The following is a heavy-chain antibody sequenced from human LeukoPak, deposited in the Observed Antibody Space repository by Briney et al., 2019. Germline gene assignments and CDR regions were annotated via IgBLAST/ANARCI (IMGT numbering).Heavy chain of an antibody. V-gene: IGHV1-18*01. CDR2: ISTYDGNT. Sequence: ASVKVSCKASGYTFTSYGINWVRQAPGQGLEWMGWISTYDGNTNYAQKFQGRVTMTTDTSTSTAYMELRSLRSDDTAVYYCARDWPDRRAGVGDYWGQGTLVTVSS. CDR1: GYTFTSYG. D-gene: IGHD6-19*01. CDR3: ARDWPDRRAGVGDY. J-gene: IGHJ4*02.